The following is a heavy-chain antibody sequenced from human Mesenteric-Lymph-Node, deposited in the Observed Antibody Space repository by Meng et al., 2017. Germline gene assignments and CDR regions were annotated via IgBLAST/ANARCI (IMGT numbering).Heavy chain of an antibody. J-gene: IGHJ4*02. CDR2: IYSGGST. CDR3: ARDIGVRGYYYFDY. V-gene: IGHV3-66*02. Sequence: GGSLRLSCAASGFTFSSYAMSWVRQAPGKGLEWVSVIYSGGSTYYADSVKGRFTISRDNSKNTLYLQMNSLRAEDTAVYYCARDIGVRGYYYFDYWGQGTLVTVSS. D-gene: IGHD3-10*01. CDR1: GFTFSSYA.